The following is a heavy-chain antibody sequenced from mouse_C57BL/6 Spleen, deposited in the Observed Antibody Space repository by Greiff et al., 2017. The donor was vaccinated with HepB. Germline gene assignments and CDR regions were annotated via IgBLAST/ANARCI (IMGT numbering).Heavy chain of an antibody. CDR1: GYSFTSYY. J-gene: IGHJ3*01. CDR3: ARRGLYDYDGVFAY. Sequence: VQLQQSGPELVKPGASVKISCKASGYSFTSYYIHWVKQRPGQGLEWIGWIYPGSGNTKYNEKFKGKATLTADTSSSTAYMQLSSLTSEDSAVYYCARRGLYDYDGVFAYWGQGTLVTVSA. D-gene: IGHD2-4*01. V-gene: IGHV1-66*01. CDR2: IYPGSGNT.